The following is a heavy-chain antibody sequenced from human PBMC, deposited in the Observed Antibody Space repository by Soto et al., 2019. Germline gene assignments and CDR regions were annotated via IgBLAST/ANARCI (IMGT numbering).Heavy chain of an antibody. V-gene: IGHV3-30*18. Sequence: QVQLVESGGGVVQPGRSLRLSCAASGFTFGSYGMHWVRQAPGKGLEWVAVISYDGSNKYYADSVKGRFTISRDNSKNTLYLQMNRLRAEDTAVYYCAKDKPTVTTKGPLAGVMDVWCQGSTVTVSS. J-gene: IGHJ6*02. CDR3: AKDKPTVTTKGPLAGVMDV. CDR1: GFTFGSYG. D-gene: IGHD4-4*01. CDR2: ISYDGSNK.